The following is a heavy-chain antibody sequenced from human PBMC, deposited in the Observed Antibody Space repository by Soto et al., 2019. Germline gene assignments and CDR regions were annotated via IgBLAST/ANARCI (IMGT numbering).Heavy chain of an antibody. CDR3: ARDRSGYSGYDSYAFDI. D-gene: IGHD5-12*01. Sequence: GGSLRLSCAASGFTFSSYSMNWVRQAPGKGLEWVSSISSSSSYIYYADSVKGRFTISRDNAKNSLYLQMNSLRAEDTAVYYCARDRSGYSGYDSYAFDIWGQGTMVTVSS. CDR2: ISSSSSYI. V-gene: IGHV3-21*01. J-gene: IGHJ3*02. CDR1: GFTFSSYS.